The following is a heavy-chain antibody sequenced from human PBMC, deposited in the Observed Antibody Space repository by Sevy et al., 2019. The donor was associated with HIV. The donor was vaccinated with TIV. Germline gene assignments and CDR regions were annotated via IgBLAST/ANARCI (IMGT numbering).Heavy chain of an antibody. CDR1: GFTFSNAG. CDR3: TTYPRFGGNYYMDV. CDR2: IKSKSDGGTR. J-gene: IGHJ6*03. D-gene: IGHD3-10*01. V-gene: IGHV3-15*01. Sequence: GGSLRLSCAASGFTFSNAGMSWVRQGPGKGLEWVGGIKSKSDGGTREYAAPVKGRFTISRDDSKNTLYLQVNSLETEDTALYYCTTYPRFGGNYYMDVWGKGTTVTVSS.